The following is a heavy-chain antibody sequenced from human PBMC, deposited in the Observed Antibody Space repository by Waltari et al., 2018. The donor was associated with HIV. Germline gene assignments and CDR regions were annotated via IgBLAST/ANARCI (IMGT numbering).Heavy chain of an antibody. Sequence: EVQLVESGGGLVKPGGSLRLSCVGGGFTFGNAWVNWVRQAPGKGLERVGHIESRVEAGTTDFPAHVKGRFAISRDDSKNTVYLEMQSLKTEDTGVYYCTTGWSQYPDFWGQGTLVTVSS. CDR2: IESRVEAGTT. J-gene: IGHJ4*02. V-gene: IGHV3-15*04. CDR3: TTGWSQYPDF. CDR1: GFTFGNAW. D-gene: IGHD1-26*01.